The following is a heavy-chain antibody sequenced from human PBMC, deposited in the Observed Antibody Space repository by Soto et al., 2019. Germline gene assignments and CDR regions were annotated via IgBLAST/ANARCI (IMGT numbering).Heavy chain of an antibody. CDR3: AREVPADSNWNYDDYYGMDV. CDR2: IIPIFGTA. CDR1: GDTFSSYA. J-gene: IGHJ6*02. Sequence: SVKVSCKASGDTFSSYAISWVRQAPGQGLEWMGGIIPIFGTANYAQKFQGRVTITADKATSTAYMELSSLRSEDTAVYYCAREVPADSNWNYDDYYGMDVWGQGTTVTVSS. V-gene: IGHV1-69*06. D-gene: IGHD1-20*01.